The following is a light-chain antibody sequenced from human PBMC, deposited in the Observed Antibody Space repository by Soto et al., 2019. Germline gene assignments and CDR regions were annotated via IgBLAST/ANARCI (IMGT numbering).Light chain of an antibody. CDR1: SSDVGGYTY. J-gene: IGLJ1*01. V-gene: IGLV2-14*01. CDR2: EVN. CDR3: SSYTSSSTLYV. Sequence: QSVVTQPASVSGAPRQSIAIACTGASSDVGGYTYVSWCQQHPGKAPKLMIYEVNNRPSGVSNRFSGSKSGNTASLTISGLQAVDEADYYCSSYTSSSTLYVFGTGTKVTVL.